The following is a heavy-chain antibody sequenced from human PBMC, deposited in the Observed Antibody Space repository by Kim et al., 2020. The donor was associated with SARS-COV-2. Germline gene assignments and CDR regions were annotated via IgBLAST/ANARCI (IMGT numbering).Heavy chain of an antibody. CDR3: ARGAHNSGWL. V-gene: IGHV6-1*01. Sequence: SQTLSLTCAISGDSVSSSSAAWHWIRQSPSRGLEWLGRTYYRSKWYNNYAVSVTSRITIIADTFKKQFSLQLNSVIPEDTDVYYCARGAHNSGWLWGQGPLVTVSS. CDR1: GDSVSSSSAA. D-gene: IGHD6-19*01. CDR2: TYYRSKWYN. J-gene: IGHJ4*02.